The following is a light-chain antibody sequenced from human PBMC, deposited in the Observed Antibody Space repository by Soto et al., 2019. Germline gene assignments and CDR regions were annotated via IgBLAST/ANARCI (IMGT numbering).Light chain of an antibody. CDR3: LQTYSSPPRLT. J-gene: IGKJ4*01. CDR1: QSISSY. V-gene: IGKV1-39*01. Sequence: DFQMTQSPSSLSASVGDRVTITCRASQSISSYLNWYQQKPGKAPNLLIYAASNLQSGVPSRFSGRGSGTDFTLTISSLQPEDFATYYWLQTYSSPPRLTFGGGTKVEI. CDR2: AAS.